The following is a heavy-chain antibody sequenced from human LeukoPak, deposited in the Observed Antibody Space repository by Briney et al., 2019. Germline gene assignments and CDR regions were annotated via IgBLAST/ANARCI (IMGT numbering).Heavy chain of an antibody. Sequence: SEALSLTCTVSGGSISSYYWSWIRQPPGKGLEWIGYIYYTGSTNYNPSLKSRVTISVDTSKNQFSLKLSSVTAADTAVYYCARVDSSNWYDSRGYFDYWGQGTLVTVSS. CDR3: ARVDSSNWYDSRGYFDY. V-gene: IGHV4-59*01. CDR2: IYYTGST. J-gene: IGHJ4*02. CDR1: GGSISSYY. D-gene: IGHD6-13*01.